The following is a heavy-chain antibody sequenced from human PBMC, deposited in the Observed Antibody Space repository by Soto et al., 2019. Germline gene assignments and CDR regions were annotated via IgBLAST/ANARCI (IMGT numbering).Heavy chain of an antibody. CDR1: GFTFSNYP. CDR2: ISYDGSNK. D-gene: IGHD6-13*01. Sequence: GGSLRLSCAASGFTFSNYPIHWVRQAPGKGLEWVAVISYDGSNKYYSDSVKGRFTISRDNSKNTLYLQMNSLRGEDTAVYYCARDRDSSSRPTYWFDPWGQGTLVTVSS. V-gene: IGHV3-30-3*01. J-gene: IGHJ5*02. CDR3: ARDRDSSSRPTYWFDP.